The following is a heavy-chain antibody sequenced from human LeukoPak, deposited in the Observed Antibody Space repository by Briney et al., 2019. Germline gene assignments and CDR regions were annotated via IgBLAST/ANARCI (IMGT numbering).Heavy chain of an antibody. CDR3: VRGWAVAGNPNWFDS. Sequence: PGGSLRLSCAASGLTFSSYFMHWVRQAPGKGLEWVAVIWSDGSNKYYGDSVKGRFTISRDNSNNTLYLQMNSLRAEDTAVYYCVRGWAVAGNPNWFDSWGQGTLVTVSS. V-gene: IGHV3-33*01. CDR1: GLTFSSYF. D-gene: IGHD6-19*01. J-gene: IGHJ5*01. CDR2: IWSDGSNK.